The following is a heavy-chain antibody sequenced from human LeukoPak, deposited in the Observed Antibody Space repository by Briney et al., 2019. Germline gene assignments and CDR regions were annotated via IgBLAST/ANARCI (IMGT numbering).Heavy chain of an antibody. Sequence: GGSLRLSSAASGFTFCSFWMHWVRQAPGKGLVWVSRINSDGSSTSYADSVKGRFTISRDNAKNTLYLQMNSLRAEDTAVYYCARGYCSSTSCLTPFDYWGQGTLVTVSS. J-gene: IGHJ4*02. CDR1: GFTFCSFW. V-gene: IGHV3-74*01. CDR2: INSDGSST. D-gene: IGHD2-2*01. CDR3: ARGYCSSTSCLTPFDY.